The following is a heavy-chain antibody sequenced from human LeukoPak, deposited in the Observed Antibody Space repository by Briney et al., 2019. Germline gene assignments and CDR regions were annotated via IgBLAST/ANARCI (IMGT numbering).Heavy chain of an antibody. J-gene: IGHJ4*02. Sequence: ASVKVSCKASGYTFTSYDINWVRQATGQGLEWMGWMNPNSGNTGYAQRFQGRVTITRNTSISTAYMELSSLRAEDTALYYCTRNSGWYGISWGQGTLVTVSS. CDR3: TRNSGWYGIS. V-gene: IGHV1-8*03. D-gene: IGHD6-19*01. CDR2: MNPNSGNT. CDR1: GYTFTSYD.